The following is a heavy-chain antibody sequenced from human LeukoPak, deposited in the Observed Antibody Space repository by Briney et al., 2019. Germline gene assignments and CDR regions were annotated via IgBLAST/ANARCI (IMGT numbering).Heavy chain of an antibody. D-gene: IGHD3-22*01. CDR3: ARALYDSSGYYSHFDY. V-gene: IGHV3-21*01. CDR2: ISRSSSFI. Sequence: GGSLRLSCAASGFTFSSYWTGWVRQAPGKGLEWVSSISRSSSFIYYADSVKGRFTISRDNAKNSLYLQMNSLRAEDTAVYYCARALYDSSGYYSHFDYWGQGTLVTVSS. J-gene: IGHJ4*02. CDR1: GFTFSSYW.